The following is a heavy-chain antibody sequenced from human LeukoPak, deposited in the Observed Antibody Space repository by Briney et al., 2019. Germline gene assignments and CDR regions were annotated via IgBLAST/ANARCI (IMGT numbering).Heavy chain of an antibody. CDR2: IHYSGST. D-gene: IGHD3-3*01. CDR1: GGSISSSRYY. Sequence: TSETLSLTCCVSGGSISSSRYYWGWIRQPPGKGLEWIGSIHYSGSTYYNPSLKSRVTISVDTSKNQFSLKLSSVTAADTAVYYCARLWFWSGDHAAFDIWGQGTMVTVSS. J-gene: IGHJ3*02. V-gene: IGHV4-39*01. CDR3: ARLWFWSGDHAAFDI.